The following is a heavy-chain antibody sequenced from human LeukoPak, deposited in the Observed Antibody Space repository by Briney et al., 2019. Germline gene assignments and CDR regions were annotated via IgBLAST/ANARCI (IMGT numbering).Heavy chain of an antibody. CDR2: ISDSGDIT. Sequence: SGGSLRLSCAASGFAFSNQAMGWVRQASGKGLEWVSVISDSGDITYYADSVKGRFTISRDNSKNTLFLQMNSLRVEDTAIYYCAKDARRTSGWYFFDHWGQGTLVTVSS. CDR1: GFAFSNQA. CDR3: AKDARRTSGWYFFDH. D-gene: IGHD6-19*01. J-gene: IGHJ4*02. V-gene: IGHV3-23*01.